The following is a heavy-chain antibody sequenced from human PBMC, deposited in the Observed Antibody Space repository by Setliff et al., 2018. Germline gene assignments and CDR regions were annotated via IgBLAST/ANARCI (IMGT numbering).Heavy chain of an antibody. V-gene: IGHV1-18*01. CDR1: GYTFTNYG. CDR3: ARVYTLTIPPDY. CDR2: ISAYNGNT. J-gene: IGHJ4*02. Sequence: GASVKVSCKASGYTFTNYGINWVRQAPGQGLEWLGWISAYNGNTHYAQKLQGRVSMTTDTSTSTAYMGLRSLRSDDTAVYYCARVYTLTIPPDYWGQGTLVTVSS. D-gene: IGHD4-17*01.